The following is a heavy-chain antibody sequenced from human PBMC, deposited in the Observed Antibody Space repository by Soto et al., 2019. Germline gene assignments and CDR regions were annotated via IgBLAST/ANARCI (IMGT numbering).Heavy chain of an antibody. CDR1: GDSITSGNYY. Sequence: SETLSLTCIVSGDSITSGNYYWAGIRQTPGKGLEWIGSMFYGETITYNPSLKNQDTISVDTSKNQFSLKLSSVTAADTAVYYCARQTLRVYRGYDSGPDYIHPWGQGTQVTGSS. V-gene: IGHV4-39*01. J-gene: IGHJ5*02. D-gene: IGHD5-12*01. CDR3: ARQTLRVYRGYDSGPDYIHP. CDR2: MFYGETI.